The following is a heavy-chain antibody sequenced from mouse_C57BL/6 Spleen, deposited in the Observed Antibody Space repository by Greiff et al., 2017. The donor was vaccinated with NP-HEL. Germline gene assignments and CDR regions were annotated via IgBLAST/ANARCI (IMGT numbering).Heavy chain of an antibody. V-gene: IGHV1-52*01. CDR1: GYTFTSYW. CDR3: ARYDGYWDY. D-gene: IGHD2-3*01. J-gene: IGHJ2*01. Sequence: QVQLQQPGAELVRPGSSVKLSCKASGYTFTSYWMHWVKQRPIQGLEWIGNTDPSDSETHYNQKFKDKATLTVDKSSSTAYMQLSSLTSEDSAVYYCARYDGYWDYWGQGTTLTVSS. CDR2: TDPSDSET.